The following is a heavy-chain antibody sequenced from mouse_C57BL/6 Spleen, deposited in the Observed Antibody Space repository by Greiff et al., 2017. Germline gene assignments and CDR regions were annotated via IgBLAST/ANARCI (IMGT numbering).Heavy chain of an antibody. D-gene: IGHD2-5*01. V-gene: IGHV1-82*01. J-gene: IGHJ2*01. CDR2: IYPGDGDT. Sequence: QVQLQQSGPELVKPGASVKISCKASGYAFSSSWMNWVKQRPGKGLEWIGRIYPGDGDTNYNGKFKGKATLTADKSSSTAYMQLSSLTSEDSAVYFCARLVTTRGEYFDDWGQGTTLTVSS. CDR3: ARLVTTRGEYFDD. CDR1: GYAFSSSW.